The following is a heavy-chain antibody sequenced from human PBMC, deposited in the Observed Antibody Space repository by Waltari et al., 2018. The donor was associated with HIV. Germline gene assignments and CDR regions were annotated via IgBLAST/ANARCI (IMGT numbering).Heavy chain of an antibody. V-gene: IGHV1-18*01. J-gene: IGHJ4*02. Sequence: QVQLVQSGAEVRKPGASVKVSCKASGYTFTSYGINWVRQAPGQGLEWMGWTSVYIVNTDYAQKFQGRVTLTTDTSTSTAYMELRSLRSDDTAVYYCARDLQTGTKTVWGQGTLVTVSS. D-gene: IGHD1-7*01. CDR2: TSVYIVNT. CDR3: ARDLQTGTKTV. CDR1: GYTFTSYG.